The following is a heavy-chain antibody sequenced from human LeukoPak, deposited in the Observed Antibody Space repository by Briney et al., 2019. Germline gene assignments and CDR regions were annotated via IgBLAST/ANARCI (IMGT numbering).Heavy chain of an antibody. CDR2: INPNSGGT. Sequence: ASVKVSCKASGYTFTGYYMHWVRQAPGQGLEWMGWINPNSGGTNYAQKFQGGVTMTRDTSISTAYMELSRLRSDDTAVYYCARGGNDFWLLGYFDYWGQGTLVTVSS. J-gene: IGHJ4*02. D-gene: IGHD3-3*01. CDR3: ARGGNDFWLLGYFDY. CDR1: GYTFTGYY. V-gene: IGHV1-2*02.